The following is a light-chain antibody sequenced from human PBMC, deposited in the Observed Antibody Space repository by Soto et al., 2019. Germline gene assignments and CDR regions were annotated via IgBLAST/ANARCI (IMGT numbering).Light chain of an antibody. V-gene: IGKV3-20*01. CDR3: QQYDNAPLT. CDR1: QSISSTY. J-gene: IGKJ4*01. Sequence: EIVLTQSPGTLSLSPGERATLSCRASQSISSTYLAWYQQKPGQAPRLLIYDTSSRATGIPDRFSGSGSGTDFTLTISGLEPEDFALYYCQQYDNAPLTFGGGTKVEIK. CDR2: DTS.